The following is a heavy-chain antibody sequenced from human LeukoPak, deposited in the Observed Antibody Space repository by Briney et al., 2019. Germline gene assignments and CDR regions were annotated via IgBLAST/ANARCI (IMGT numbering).Heavy chain of an antibody. V-gene: IGHV4-59*01. Sequence: SETLSLTYTVSGGSISSYCWSWIRQPPGKGLEWIGYIYYSGSTNYNPSLKSRVTISVDTSKNQFSLKLNSVTAADTAVYYCARGDGSGSYPFDYWGQGTLVTVSS. CDR2: IYYSGST. J-gene: IGHJ4*02. CDR1: GGSISSYC. D-gene: IGHD3-10*01. CDR3: ARGDGSGSYPFDY.